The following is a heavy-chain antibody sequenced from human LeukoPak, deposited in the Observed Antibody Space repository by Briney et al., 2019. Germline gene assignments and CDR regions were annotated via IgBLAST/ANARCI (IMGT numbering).Heavy chain of an antibody. Sequence: GGSLRLSCAASGFTFSSYGMHWVRQAPGKGLEWVAVIWYDGSNKYYADSVKGRFTISRDNSKNTLYLQMNSLRAEDTAVYYCARAWYNSGWYPFDYWGQGTLVTVSS. CDR1: GFTFSSYG. CDR3: ARAWYNSGWYPFDY. J-gene: IGHJ4*02. D-gene: IGHD6-19*01. V-gene: IGHV3-33*01. CDR2: IWYDGSNK.